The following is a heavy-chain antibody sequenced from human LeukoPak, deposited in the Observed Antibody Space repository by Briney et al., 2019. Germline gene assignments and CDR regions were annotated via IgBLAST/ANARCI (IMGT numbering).Heavy chain of an antibody. Sequence: PSETLSLTCAVYGGSLSGYYWSWIRQPPGKGLEWIGEINHSGSTNYNPSLKSRVTISVDTSKNQFSLKLSSVTAADTAVYYCARGRYGAYDYWGQGTLVTVSS. V-gene: IGHV4-34*01. CDR2: INHSGST. CDR1: GGSLSGYY. J-gene: IGHJ4*02. D-gene: IGHD1-1*01. CDR3: ARGRYGAYDY.